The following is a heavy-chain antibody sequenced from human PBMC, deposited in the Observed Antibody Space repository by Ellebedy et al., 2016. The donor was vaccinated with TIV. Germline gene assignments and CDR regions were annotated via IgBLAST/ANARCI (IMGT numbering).Heavy chain of an antibody. J-gene: IGHJ3*02. CDR3: AKHRRVWGFGELEYAFDI. V-gene: IGHV3-23*01. CDR1: GFTFSSYA. Sequence: GGSLRLSXAASGFTFSSYAMSWVRQAPGKGLEWVSAISGSGGSTYYADSVKGRFTISRDNSKNTLYLQMNSLRAEDTAVYYCAKHRRVWGFGELEYAFDIWGQGTMVTVSS. CDR2: ISGSGGST. D-gene: IGHD3-10*01.